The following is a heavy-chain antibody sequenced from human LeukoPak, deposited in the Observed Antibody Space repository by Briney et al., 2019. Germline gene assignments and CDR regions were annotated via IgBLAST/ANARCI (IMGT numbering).Heavy chain of an antibody. D-gene: IGHD6-19*01. CDR1: GFTFSSYG. Sequence: GGSLRLSCAASGFTFSSYGVHWVRQAPGKGLEWVAVISYDGSNKYYADSVKGRFTISRDNSKNTLYLQMNSLRAEDTAVYYCAKYPVAGNWGQGTLVTVSS. CDR3: AKYPVAGN. J-gene: IGHJ4*02. CDR2: ISYDGSNK. V-gene: IGHV3-30*18.